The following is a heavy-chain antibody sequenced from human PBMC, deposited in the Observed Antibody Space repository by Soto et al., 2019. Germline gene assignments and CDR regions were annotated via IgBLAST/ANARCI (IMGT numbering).Heavy chain of an antibody. CDR3: ARRRGDGFFDY. D-gene: IGHD3-3*01. CDR2: IFNSGST. Sequence: PSETLSLTCTVSGGSLSSYYWSWIRQPPGKGLEWIGYIFNSGSTNYNPSLKSRVTISIDTSKNQFSLKLSSVTAADTAFYYCARRRGDGFFDYWGQGTQVTVSS. V-gene: IGHV4-59*01. J-gene: IGHJ4*02. CDR1: GGSLSSYY.